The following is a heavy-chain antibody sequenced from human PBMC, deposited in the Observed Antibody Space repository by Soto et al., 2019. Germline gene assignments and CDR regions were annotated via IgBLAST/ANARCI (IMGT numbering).Heavy chain of an antibody. Sequence: TSETLSLTCTVSGGSISSGGYYWSWIRQHPGKGLEWIGYIYYSGSTYYNPSLKSRVTISVDTSKNQFSLKLSSVTAADTAVYYCARSVGYSYGYGYYFDYWGQGTLVTVSS. CDR2: IYYSGST. CDR1: GGSISSGGYY. D-gene: IGHD5-18*01. V-gene: IGHV4-31*03. CDR3: ARSVGYSYGYGYYFDY. J-gene: IGHJ4*02.